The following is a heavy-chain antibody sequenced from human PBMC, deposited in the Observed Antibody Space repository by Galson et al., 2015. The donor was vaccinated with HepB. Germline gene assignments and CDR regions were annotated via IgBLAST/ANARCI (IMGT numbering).Heavy chain of an antibody. D-gene: IGHD3-22*01. CDR2: ISSSSSYI. J-gene: IGHJ3*02. CDR3: ASDLPDSSGYYYVAFDI. V-gene: IGHV3-21*01. Sequence: SLRLSCAASGFTFSSYSMNWVRQAPGKGLEWVSSISSSSSYIYYADSVKGRFTISRDNAKNSLYLQMNSLRAEDTAVYYCASDLPDSSGYYYVAFDIWGQGTMVTVSS. CDR1: GFTFSSYS.